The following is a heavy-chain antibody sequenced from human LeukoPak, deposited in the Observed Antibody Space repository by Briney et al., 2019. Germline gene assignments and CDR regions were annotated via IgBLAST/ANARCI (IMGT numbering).Heavy chain of an antibody. Sequence: GASVKVSCKAYGGTFSRFTISWVRQAPGQGFEWMGGITPIFGTANFAQKFQGRVSVTADGSTSTAFMELSSLRSEDTAVYYCAREWGLESSGYYYAYWGQGTLVTVSS. CDR3: AREWGLESSGYYYAY. V-gene: IGHV1-69*13. CDR2: ITPIFGTA. D-gene: IGHD3-22*01. CDR1: GGTFSRFT. J-gene: IGHJ4*02.